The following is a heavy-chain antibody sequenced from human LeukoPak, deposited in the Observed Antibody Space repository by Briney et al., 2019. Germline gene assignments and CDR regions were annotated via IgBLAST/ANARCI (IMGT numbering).Heavy chain of an antibody. CDR1: GFTFSSYA. J-gene: IGHJ4*02. V-gene: IGHV3-30-3*01. Sequence: GGSLRLSCAASGFTFSSYAMHWVRQAPGKGLEWVAVVSYDASNKYYAGSVKGRFTISRDNSKNTLYLQMDSLRVEDTAVYYCVKDRDGHISYWGQGTLVTVSS. CDR2: VSYDASNK. D-gene: IGHD5-24*01. CDR3: VKDRDGHISY.